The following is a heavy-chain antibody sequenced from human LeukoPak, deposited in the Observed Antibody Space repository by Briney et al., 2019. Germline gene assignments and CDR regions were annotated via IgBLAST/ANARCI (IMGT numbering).Heavy chain of an antibody. CDR3: ARAAYMVRGVIITPPFDY. V-gene: IGHV3-48*03. CDR1: GFTFTGYE. J-gene: IGHJ4*02. CDR2: ISSTGSTM. Sequence: GGSLRLSCAASGFTFTGYEMNWVRQAPGKGLEWVSSISSTGSTMYYADSVKGRFTISRDNAKNSLYLQMNSLRAEDTAIYYCARAAYMVRGVIITPPFDYWGQGTLVTVSS. D-gene: IGHD3-10*01.